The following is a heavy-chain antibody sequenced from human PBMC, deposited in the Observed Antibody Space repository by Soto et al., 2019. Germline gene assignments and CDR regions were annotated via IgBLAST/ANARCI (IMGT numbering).Heavy chain of an antibody. CDR1: GYPFRSYG. Sequence: QVQLVQSGPEVKKPGASVKVSCKATGYPFRSYGFTWVRQAPGQGLEWMGWISGYNGNTEYAQKLQGRVTMTTDTSTSTVYMELRSLGSADTAVYYCARDRGVVTSGSAYYFDYWGQGTLVTVSS. V-gene: IGHV1-18*01. D-gene: IGHD2-2*01. J-gene: IGHJ4*02. CDR3: ARDRGVVTSGSAYYFDY. CDR2: ISGYNGNT.